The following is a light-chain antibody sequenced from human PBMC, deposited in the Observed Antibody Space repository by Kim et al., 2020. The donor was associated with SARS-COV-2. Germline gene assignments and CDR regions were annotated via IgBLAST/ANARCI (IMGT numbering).Light chain of an antibody. CDR2: LNGDGSH. CDR3: QTWGTGIPV. V-gene: IGLV4-69*01. J-gene: IGLJ3*02. CDR1: SGHSSYA. Sequence: ASVTLTCTRSSGHSSYAIAWHQQQPEKGPRYLMKLNGDGSHSKGDGIPDRFSGSSSGAERYLTISSLQSEDEADYYCQTWGTGIPVFGGGTQLTVL.